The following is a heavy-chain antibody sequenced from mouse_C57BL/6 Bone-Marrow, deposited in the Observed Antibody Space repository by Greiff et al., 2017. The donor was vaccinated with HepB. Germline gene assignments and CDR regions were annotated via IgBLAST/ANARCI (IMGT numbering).Heavy chain of an antibody. V-gene: IGHV14-3*01. Sequence: EVQGVESVAELVRPGASVKLSCTASGFNIKNTYMHWVKQRPEQGLEWIGRIDPANGNTKYAPKFQGKATITADTSSNTAYLQLSSLTSEDTAIYYCASQGSNWDDFAWFAYWGQGTLVTVSA. CDR1: GFNIKNTY. D-gene: IGHD4-1*01. CDR3: ASQGSNWDDFAWFAY. J-gene: IGHJ3*01. CDR2: IDPANGNT.